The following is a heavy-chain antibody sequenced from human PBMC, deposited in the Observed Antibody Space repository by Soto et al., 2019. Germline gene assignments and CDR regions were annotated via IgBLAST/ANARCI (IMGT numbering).Heavy chain of an antibody. V-gene: IGHV3-15*07. CDR2: IKSKIVGETT. CDR3: TADSYMTNIIVRFDY. Sequence: GGSLRLSCAASGIPFCTTYMNWVRQAPGKGLERVGRIKSKIVGETTDYSAPVKGRFALSRDDSKNTVSLQMNSLKSEDTAIYYCTADSYMTNIIVRFDYWGHGTLVTVSS. CDR1: GIPFCTTY. J-gene: IGHJ4*01. D-gene: IGHD4-17*01.